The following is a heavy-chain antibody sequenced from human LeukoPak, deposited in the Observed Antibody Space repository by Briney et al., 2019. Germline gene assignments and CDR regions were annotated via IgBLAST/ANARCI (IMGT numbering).Heavy chain of an antibody. V-gene: IGHV3-23*01. CDR3: XXXXEXGXTVYXAIDY. D-gene: IGHD2-8*01. CDR2: TSAGGANT. Sequence: PGGSLRLPCAASGFTFSSYAMNWVRQAPGKGLEWVSGTSAGGANTYYADSVKGRFTISRDNSKDTLYLQMNSLRADDTAVYYXXXXXEXGXTVYXAIDYWGQGTLVTVSS. CDR1: GFTFSSYA. J-gene: IGHJ4*02.